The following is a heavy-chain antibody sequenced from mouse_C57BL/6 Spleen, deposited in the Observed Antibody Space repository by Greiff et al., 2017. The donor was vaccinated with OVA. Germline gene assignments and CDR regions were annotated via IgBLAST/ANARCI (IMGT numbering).Heavy chain of an antibody. V-gene: IGHV1-18*01. J-gene: IGHJ1*03. CDR2: INPNNGGT. CDR1: GYTFTDYN. Sequence: VQLQQSGPELVKPGASVKIPCKASGYTFTDYNMDWVKQSHGKSLEWIGDINPNNGGTIYNQKFKGKATLTVDKSSSTAYMELRSLTSEDTAVDYGARAGAGSSPWYFDVWGTGTTVTVSS. D-gene: IGHD1-1*01. CDR3: ARAGAGSSPWYFDV.